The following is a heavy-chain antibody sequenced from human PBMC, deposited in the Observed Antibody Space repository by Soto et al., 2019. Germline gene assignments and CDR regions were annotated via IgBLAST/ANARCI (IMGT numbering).Heavy chain of an antibody. Sequence: QVQLVQSGAEVKRPGSSVKVSCQASGGTFSNYAISWVRQAPGQGLEWMGGIIPMFDTPSYAQKFQGRVTITADKFTNTAYMELSRLRSEDTAVFYCARVSDPTRNYYCDYWGQGTLVTVSS. CDR3: ARVSDPTRNYYCDY. CDR1: GGTFSNYA. V-gene: IGHV1-69*06. J-gene: IGHJ4*02. D-gene: IGHD4-4*01. CDR2: IIPMFDTP.